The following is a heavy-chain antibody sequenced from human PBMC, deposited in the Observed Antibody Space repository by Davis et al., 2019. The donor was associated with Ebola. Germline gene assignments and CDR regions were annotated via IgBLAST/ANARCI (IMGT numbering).Heavy chain of an antibody. CDR2: ISGSGGST. CDR3: AKDQDQLLSGGFDP. V-gene: IGHV3-23*01. CDR1: GFTFSSYA. Sequence: GESLKISCAASGFTFSSYAMSWVRQAPGKGLEWVSAISGSGGSTYYADSVKGRFTISRDNSKNTLYLQMNSLRAEDTAVYYCAKDQDQLLSGGFDPWGQGTLVTVSS. J-gene: IGHJ5*02. D-gene: IGHD2-2*01.